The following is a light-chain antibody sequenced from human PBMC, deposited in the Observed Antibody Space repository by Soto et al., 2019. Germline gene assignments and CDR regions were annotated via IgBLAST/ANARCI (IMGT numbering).Light chain of an antibody. CDR2: DAS. Sequence: DIQMTQSPSTLSASVGDRVTITCRASQSISSWWAWYQQKPGKAPKLLIYDASSLESGVPSRFSGSGSGTEFTLTISSLQPDDFATSYCQQYNSDSLTFGGGTKVEIK. J-gene: IGKJ4*01. V-gene: IGKV1-5*01. CDR3: QQYNSDSLT. CDR1: QSISSW.